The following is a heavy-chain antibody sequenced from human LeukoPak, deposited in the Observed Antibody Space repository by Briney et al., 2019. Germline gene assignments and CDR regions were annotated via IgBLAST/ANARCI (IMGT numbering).Heavy chain of an antibody. D-gene: IGHD2-15*01. Sequence: SVKVSCKASGGTFSSYAISWVRQAPGQGLEWMGGIIPIFGTANYAQEFQGRVTITADKSTSTAYMELSSLRSEDTAVYYCARAMRSVVVVAATDDYYYYYYMDVWGKGTTVTVSS. CDR3: ARAMRSVVVVAATDDYYYYYYMDV. J-gene: IGHJ6*03. CDR2: IIPIFGTA. CDR1: GGTFSSYA. V-gene: IGHV1-69*06.